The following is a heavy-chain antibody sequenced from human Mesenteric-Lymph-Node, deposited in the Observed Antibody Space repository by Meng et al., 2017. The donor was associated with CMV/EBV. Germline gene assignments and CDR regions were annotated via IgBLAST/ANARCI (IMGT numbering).Heavy chain of an antibody. CDR3: AKFRDFREGGAFDY. Sequence: LSLTCAASGFTFSSYAMHWVRQAPGKGLEWVAVISYDGSNKYYADSVKGRFTISRDNAKNTLYLQMNSLRAEDTAVYYCAKFRDFREGGAFDYWGQGTLVTVSS. CDR1: GFTFSSYA. V-gene: IGHV3-30-3*02. D-gene: IGHD3/OR15-3a*01. CDR2: ISYDGSNK. J-gene: IGHJ4*02.